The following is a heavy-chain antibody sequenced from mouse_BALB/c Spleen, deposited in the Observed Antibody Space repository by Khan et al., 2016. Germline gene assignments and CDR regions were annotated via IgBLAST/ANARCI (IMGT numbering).Heavy chain of an antibody. CDR3: TRSAYGNHPYYAMDY. V-gene: IGHV1-61*01. CDR2: IHPSDSES. D-gene: IGHD2-1*01. J-gene: IGHJ4*01. Sequence: QVQLQQHGTELVRPGASVKLSCKASGYSFTRYWMNWVKQRPGQGLEWIGMIHPSDSESRLNQKFKDKATLTVDNSSSIAYMQLSSPTSEDSAVYYCTRSAYGNHPYYAMDYWGQGTSVTVSS. CDR1: GYSFTRYW.